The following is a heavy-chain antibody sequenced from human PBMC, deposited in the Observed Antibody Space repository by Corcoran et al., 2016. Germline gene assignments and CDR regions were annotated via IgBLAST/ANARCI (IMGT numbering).Heavy chain of an antibody. CDR3: ARGEYYYESSGHTGGGTYDY. V-gene: IGHV1-3*01. Sequence: QVQLVQSGAEVKKPGASVTVSCKASGYTFTSYAMHWVRQAPGQRLEWMGWINAGNGNTKYSQKFQGRVTITRDTSASTAYMELSSLRSEDTAVDYGARGEYYYESSGHTGGGTYDYWGQGTLVTVSS. CDR2: INAGNGNT. D-gene: IGHD3-22*01. CDR1: GYTFTSYA. J-gene: IGHJ4*02.